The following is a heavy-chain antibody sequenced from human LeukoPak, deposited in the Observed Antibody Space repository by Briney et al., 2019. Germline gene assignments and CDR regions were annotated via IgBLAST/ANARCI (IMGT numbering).Heavy chain of an antibody. Sequence: SETLSLTCTVSGGSISSGGYYWSWIRQPPGKGLEWIGYIYYSGSTNYNPSLKSRDTISVDTSKNQFSLKLSSVTAADTAVYYCARPRGYAFDIWGQGTMVTVSS. D-gene: IGHD3-10*01. J-gene: IGHJ3*02. CDR3: ARPRGYAFDI. CDR2: IYYSGST. V-gene: IGHV4-61*08. CDR1: GGSISSGGYY.